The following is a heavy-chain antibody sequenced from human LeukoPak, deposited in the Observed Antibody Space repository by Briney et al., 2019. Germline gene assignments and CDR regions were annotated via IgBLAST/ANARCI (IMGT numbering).Heavy chain of an antibody. V-gene: IGHV1-8*01. CDR3: ARCIVGSCYSEAGGGFDY. Sequence: ASVKVSCKASGYTFTSYDINWVRQATGQELEWMGWMNPNSGNTGYAQKFQGRVTMTRNTSISTAYMELSSLRSEDTAVYYCARCIVGSCYSEAGGGFDYWGQGTLVTVSS. CDR2: MNPNSGNT. CDR1: GYTFTSYD. D-gene: IGHD2-15*01. J-gene: IGHJ4*02.